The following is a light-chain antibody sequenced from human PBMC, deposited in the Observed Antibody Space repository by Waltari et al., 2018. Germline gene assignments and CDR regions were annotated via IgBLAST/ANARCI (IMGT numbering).Light chain of an antibody. CDR1: QGIAYS. V-gene: IGKV1-NL1*01. Sequence: DVQMIQSPSSLSASVGDRVTITCRASQGIAYSLAWYRQTPGKPPELLLHDASKLKRGVAARFSGSASGTTYTLTISSLQPEDFATYYCEQDHGYYTLGSFGGGTKVEMK. J-gene: IGKJ4*01. CDR2: DAS. CDR3: EQDHGYYTLGS.